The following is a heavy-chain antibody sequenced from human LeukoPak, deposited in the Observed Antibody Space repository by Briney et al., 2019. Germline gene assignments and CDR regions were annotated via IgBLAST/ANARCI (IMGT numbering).Heavy chain of an antibody. D-gene: IGHD2-2*01. J-gene: IGHJ5*02. V-gene: IGHV4-34*01. CDR2: INHSGST. CDR3: ARGGIYCSSTSCRNWFDP. CDR1: GGSFSGYY. Sequence: SETLSLTCAVYGGSFSGYYWSWIRQPPGKGLEWIGEINHSGSTNYNPSLKSRVTISVDTSKNQFSLKLSSVTAADTAVYYCARGGIYCSSTSCRNWFDPWGQGTLVTVSS.